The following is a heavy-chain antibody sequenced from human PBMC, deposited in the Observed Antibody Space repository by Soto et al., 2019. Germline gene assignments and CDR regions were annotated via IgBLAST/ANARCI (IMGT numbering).Heavy chain of an antibody. CDR1: GYTFTSYG. D-gene: IGHD2-2*01. CDR2: ISAYNGNT. Sequence: QVQLVQSGAEVKKPGASVKVSCKASGYTFTSYGISWVRQAPGQGLEWMGWISAYNGNTNYAQKLQGRVTMITDTSTSTAHMELRSLRSDDTAVYYCGRGGSSTSCYSYYGRDVGGQGTTVTVSS. V-gene: IGHV1-18*01. J-gene: IGHJ6*02. CDR3: GRGGSSTSCYSYYGRDV.